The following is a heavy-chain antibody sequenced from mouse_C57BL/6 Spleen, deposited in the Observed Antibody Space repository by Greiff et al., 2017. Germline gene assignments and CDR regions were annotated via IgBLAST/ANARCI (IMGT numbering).Heavy chain of an antibody. Sequence: QVQLQQSGAELVKPGASVKLSCKASGYTFTSYWMHWVKQRPGRGLEWIGSIDPNGGGTNYNEKFKGKATLTVDKPSSTAYMQLSSLTSEDSAVYYCACICLKADYYAMDYWGQGTSVTVSS. CDR2: IDPNGGGT. CDR1: GYTFTSYW. J-gene: IGHJ4*01. CDR3: ACICLKADYYAMDY. V-gene: IGHV1-62-3*01.